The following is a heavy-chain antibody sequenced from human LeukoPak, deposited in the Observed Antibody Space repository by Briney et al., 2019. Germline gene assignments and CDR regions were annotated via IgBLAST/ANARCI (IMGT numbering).Heavy chain of an antibody. CDR3: ATHPTISEGYYYYMDD. Sequence: PSETLSLTCTVSGASISNYYWSWIRQPPGKGLEWIGYIYYSGSTNYNPSLKSRVTISVDMSKNQFSLKLSSVAAADTAGYYCATHPTISEGYYYYMDDWGKGTTVTVSS. CDR1: GASISNYY. V-gene: IGHV4-59*03. CDR2: IYYSGST. J-gene: IGHJ6*03. D-gene: IGHD3-3*01.